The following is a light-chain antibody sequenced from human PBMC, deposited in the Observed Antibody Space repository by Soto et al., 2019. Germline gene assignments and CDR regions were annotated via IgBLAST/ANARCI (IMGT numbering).Light chain of an antibody. CDR3: AARDDSLNGYV. CDR2: SNN. V-gene: IGLV1-44*01. Sequence: QAVVTQPPSASGTPGQRVTISCSGSSSNIGRNIVNWYQHLPGTAPKLLIYSNNQRPSGVPDRFSGSKSGTSASLAISGLQSEDEADYYCAARDDSLNGYVFGTGTKLTVL. J-gene: IGLJ1*01. CDR1: SSNIGRNI.